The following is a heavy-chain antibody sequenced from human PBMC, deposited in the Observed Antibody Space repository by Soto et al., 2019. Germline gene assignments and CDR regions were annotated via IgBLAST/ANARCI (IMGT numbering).Heavy chain of an antibody. D-gene: IGHD5-18*01. CDR1: GFTFSSYS. V-gene: IGHV3-21*01. Sequence: EVRLVESGGGLGKPGGSLRLSCAASGFTFSSYSMNWVRQAPGKGLEWVSSISSSSSYIYYADSVKGRFTISRDNAKNSLYLQMNSLRAEDTAVYYCARDRYSYGQQDYWGQGTLVTVSS. J-gene: IGHJ4*02. CDR3: ARDRYSYGQQDY. CDR2: ISSSSSYI.